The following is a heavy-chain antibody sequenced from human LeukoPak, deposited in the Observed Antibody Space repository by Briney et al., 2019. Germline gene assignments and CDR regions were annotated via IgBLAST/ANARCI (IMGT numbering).Heavy chain of an antibody. CDR2: ISAYNGNT. CDR1: GYTCTSYG. CDR3: ARSTPYIVVVPAAPTFNY. V-gene: IGHV1-18*01. J-gene: IGHJ4*02. Sequence: ASVKLSCKASGYTCTSYGISWLRQAPGQGLELMGWISAYNGNTNYAQKLQGRVTMTTDTSTSTAYMELRSLRSDDTAVYYCARSTPYIVVVPAAPTFNYWGQGTLVTVSS. D-gene: IGHD2-2*01.